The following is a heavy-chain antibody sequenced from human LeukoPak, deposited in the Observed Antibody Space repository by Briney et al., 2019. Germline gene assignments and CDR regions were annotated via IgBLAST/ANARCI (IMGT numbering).Heavy chain of an antibody. V-gene: IGHV1-69*04. J-gene: IGHJ4*02. Sequence: SVKVSCEASGGTFSSYAISWVRQAPGQGLEWMGRIIPILGIANYAQKFQGRVTITADKSTSTAYMELSSLRSEDTAVYYCARLPSGIAVAGAPFDYWGQGTLVTVSS. CDR2: IIPILGIA. D-gene: IGHD6-19*01. CDR1: GGTFSSYA. CDR3: ARLPSGIAVAGAPFDY.